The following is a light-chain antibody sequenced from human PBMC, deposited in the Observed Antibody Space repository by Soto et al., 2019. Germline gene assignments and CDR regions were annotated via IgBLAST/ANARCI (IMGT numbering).Light chain of an antibody. CDR2: DAS. Sequence: DIVLTQSPVTLSLSPGERATLSCRASQSVSTFLGWYQQKPGQAPRLLIFDASNRATGIPARFSGSGSGTVFTLTISGLEPEDFAVYYCHQRINWPLTFGGGTKV. J-gene: IGKJ4*01. CDR1: QSVSTF. V-gene: IGKV3-11*01. CDR3: HQRINWPLT.